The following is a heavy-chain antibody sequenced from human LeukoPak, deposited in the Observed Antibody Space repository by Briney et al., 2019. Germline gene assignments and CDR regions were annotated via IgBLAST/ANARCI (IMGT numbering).Heavy chain of an antibody. CDR1: GGSIRSYY. D-gene: IGHD3-9*01. J-gene: IGHJ3*02. Sequence: PSETLSLTCTVSGGSIRSYYWSWIRQPPGKGLEWIGYIYYSGSTNYNPSLKSRVTISVDTSKNQFSLKLSSVTAADTAVYYCARRYYDILTGSHDAFDIWGQGTMVTVSS. CDR2: IYYSGST. CDR3: ARRYYDILTGSHDAFDI. V-gene: IGHV4-59*08.